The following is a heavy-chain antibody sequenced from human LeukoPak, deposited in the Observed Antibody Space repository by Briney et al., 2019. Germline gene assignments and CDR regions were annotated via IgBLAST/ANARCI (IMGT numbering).Heavy chain of an antibody. Sequence: GGSLRLSCVASAFTFSSYSMNWVRQAPGKGLEWVSSISSSGSYIYYADSVKGRFTISRDNAKKSLYLQMNSLRAEDTAVYYCARARSSSWYGYYYYYMDVWGKGTTVTISS. CDR1: AFTFSSYS. D-gene: IGHD6-13*01. CDR3: ARARSSSWYGYYYYYMDV. V-gene: IGHV3-21*01. CDR2: ISSSGSYI. J-gene: IGHJ6*03.